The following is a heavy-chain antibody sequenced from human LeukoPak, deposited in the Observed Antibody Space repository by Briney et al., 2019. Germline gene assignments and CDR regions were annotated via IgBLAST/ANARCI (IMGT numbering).Heavy chain of an antibody. Sequence: GASVKVSCKASGYTFTSYGISWVRQAPGQGLEWMGWISAYNGNTNYAQKLQGRVTMTTDTSTSTAYMELRSLRSDDTAVYYCARDLPIAAAGTRRRVDYWGQGTLVTVSS. CDR2: ISAYNGNT. CDR3: ARDLPIAAAGTRRRVDY. CDR1: GYTFTSYG. J-gene: IGHJ4*02. V-gene: IGHV1-18*01. D-gene: IGHD6-13*01.